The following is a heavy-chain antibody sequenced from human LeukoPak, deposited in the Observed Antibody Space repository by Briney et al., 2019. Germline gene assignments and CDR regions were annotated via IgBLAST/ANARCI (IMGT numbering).Heavy chain of an antibody. CDR2: IIPILGIA. CDR3: ARDGNNDAFDI. J-gene: IGHJ3*02. Sequence: SVKVSCKASGGTFSSYAISWVRQAPGQGLEWMGRIIPILGIANYAQKFQGRVTITADKSTSTAYMELSSLRSEDTAVYYCARDGNNDAFDIWGKGTMVTVSS. V-gene: IGHV1-69*04. D-gene: IGHD1/OR15-1a*01. CDR1: GGTFSSYA.